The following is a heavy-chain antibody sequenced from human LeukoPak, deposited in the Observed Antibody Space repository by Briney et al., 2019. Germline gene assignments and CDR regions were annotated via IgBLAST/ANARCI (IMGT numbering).Heavy chain of an antibody. D-gene: IGHD1-26*01. CDR2: ITASGGNT. V-gene: IGHV3-23*01. CDR3: ARDQRSESYYPWGWFDP. Sequence: PGGSLRLSCAASGFTFSSYAMGWVRQAPGKGLEWVSAITASGGNTYYADSVKGRFTISRDNSKNTLYLQMNSLRPEDTAVYYCARDQRSESYYPWGWFDPWGQGTLVTVSS. CDR1: GFTFSSYA. J-gene: IGHJ5*02.